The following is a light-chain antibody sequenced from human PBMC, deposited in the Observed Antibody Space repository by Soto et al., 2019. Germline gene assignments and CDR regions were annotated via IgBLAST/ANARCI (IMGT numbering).Light chain of an antibody. Sequence: QSALTQPASVAGSPAQSITISCRGSTSDVGGYDYVSWYQQHPGQAPKLVIYEVSNRPPGVSHRFSGSKSGNTASLSISGPQAQDEAHYYCSSFTTGNTRYVFGSGTNAIVL. J-gene: IGLJ1*01. CDR3: SSFTTGNTRYV. V-gene: IGLV2-14*01. CDR2: EVS. CDR1: TSDVGGYDY.